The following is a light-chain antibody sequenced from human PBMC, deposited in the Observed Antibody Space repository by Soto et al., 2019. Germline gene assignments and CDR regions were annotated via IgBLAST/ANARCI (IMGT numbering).Light chain of an antibody. CDR2: RAS. V-gene: IGKV3-15*01. J-gene: IGKJ1*01. Sequence: ILMTQSPATVSVSPGESATLSCRASQNIYCNVAWYQQRPGQAPRLLIYRASTRATGVPARFSGSGSGTEFTLTISSLQPEDFTVYSCLQYHNLWAFGQGTKVEI. CDR1: QNIYCN. CDR3: LQYHNLWA.